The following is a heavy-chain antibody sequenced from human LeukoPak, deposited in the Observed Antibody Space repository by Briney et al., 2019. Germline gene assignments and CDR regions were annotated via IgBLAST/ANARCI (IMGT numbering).Heavy chain of an antibody. CDR2: IGADSGNT. J-gene: IGHJ4*02. D-gene: IGHD1-26*01. CDR3: AKNRGANWWGLVDY. Sequence: ASVKVSCKASGHTFTNFGITWVRQAPGQGLEWMGWIGADSGNTNYAQKFQGRVTLSIDTSTSTAYIELRTLGSDDTAVDFCAKNRGANWWGLVDYWGQGTLVTVSS. CDR1: GHTFTNFG. V-gene: IGHV1-18*01.